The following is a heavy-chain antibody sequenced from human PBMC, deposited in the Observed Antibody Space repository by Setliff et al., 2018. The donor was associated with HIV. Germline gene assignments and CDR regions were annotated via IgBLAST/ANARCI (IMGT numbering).Heavy chain of an antibody. V-gene: IGHV4-39*07. D-gene: IGHD6-6*01. CDR1: GGSLSDTSYY. J-gene: IGHJ4*02. CDR2: IYHAGNT. Sequence: SETLSLTCTVSGGSLSDTSYYWAWIRQPPGKGLEWIGYIYHAGNTYYNPSLKSRVTISVDTSKNQISLRLNSVTAADTAVYYCARRPYYFDSWGQGTLVTVSS. CDR3: ARRPYYFDS.